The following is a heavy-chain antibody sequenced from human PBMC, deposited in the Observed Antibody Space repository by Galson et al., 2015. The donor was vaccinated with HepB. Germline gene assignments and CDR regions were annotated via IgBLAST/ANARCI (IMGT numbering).Heavy chain of an antibody. Sequence: SLRLSCAASGFTFSSYWMHWVRQAPGKGLVWVSRINSDGSSTSYADSVKGRFTISRDNAKNTLYLQMNSLRAEDTAVYYCARDMVAYYYDSSGYYSTRWFDPWGQGTTVTVSS. CDR1: GFTFSSYW. D-gene: IGHD3-22*01. V-gene: IGHV3-74*01. J-gene: IGHJ5*02. CDR2: INSDGSST. CDR3: ARDMVAYYYDSSGYYSTRWFDP.